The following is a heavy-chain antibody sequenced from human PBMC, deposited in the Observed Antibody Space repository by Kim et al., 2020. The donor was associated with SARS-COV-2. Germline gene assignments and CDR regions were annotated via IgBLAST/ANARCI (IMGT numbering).Heavy chain of an antibody. CDR3: ARVQDFWSGYEIYYYYGMDV. CDR2: ISAYNGNT. V-gene: IGHV1-18*01. CDR1: GYTFTSYG. D-gene: IGHD3-3*01. Sequence: ASVKVSCKASGYTFTSYGISWVRQAPGQGLEWMGWISAYNGNTNYAQKLQGRVTMTTDTSTSTAYMELRSLRSDDTAVYYCARVQDFWSGYEIYYYYGMDVWGQGTTVTVSS. J-gene: IGHJ6*02.